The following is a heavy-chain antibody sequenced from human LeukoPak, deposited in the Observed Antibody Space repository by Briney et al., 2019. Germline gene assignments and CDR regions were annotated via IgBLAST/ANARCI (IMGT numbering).Heavy chain of an antibody. D-gene: IGHD5-18*01. V-gene: IGHV1-2*02. CDR1: GYTFTGYY. J-gene: IGHJ4*02. CDR2: INPNSGGT. Sequence: ASVKVSCKASGYTFTGYYMHWVRQAPGQGLEWMGWINPNSGGTNYAQKFQGRVTMTRDTSISTAYMELSRLRSEDTAVYYCARFKDSYGHRNFDYWGQGTLVTVSS. CDR3: ARFKDSYGHRNFDY.